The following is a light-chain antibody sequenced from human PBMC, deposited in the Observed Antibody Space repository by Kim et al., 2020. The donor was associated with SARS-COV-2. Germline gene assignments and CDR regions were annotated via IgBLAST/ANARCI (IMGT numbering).Light chain of an antibody. V-gene: IGKV3-20*01. CDR3: QQYGSSPRT. CDR2: DAS. J-gene: IGKJ1*01. Sequence: SAGESATLSCTASHDGSSCYLAWYQQKPGPAPRLLIYDASTAATGIPDRCSGSGSGTDFTLTISRLEPDDFAVYFCQQYGSSPRTFGQGTKVDIK. CDR1: HDGSSCY.